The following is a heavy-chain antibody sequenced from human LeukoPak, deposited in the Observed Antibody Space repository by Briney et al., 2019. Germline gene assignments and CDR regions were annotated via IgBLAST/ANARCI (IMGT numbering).Heavy chain of an antibody. CDR2: IYYSGST. CDR3: ARASDFWSGYSYYYYMDV. Sequence: SETLSLTCTVSGGSISSSSYYWGWIRQPPGKGLEWIGSIYYSGSTYYNPSLKSRVTISVDTSKNQFSLKLSSVTAADTAVYYCARASDFWSGYSYYYYMDVWGKGTTVTVSS. D-gene: IGHD3-3*01. CDR1: GGSISSSSYY. J-gene: IGHJ6*03. V-gene: IGHV4-39*07.